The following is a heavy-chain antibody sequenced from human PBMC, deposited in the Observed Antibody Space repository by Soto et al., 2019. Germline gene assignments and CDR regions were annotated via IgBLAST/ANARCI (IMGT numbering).Heavy chain of an antibody. D-gene: IGHD6-6*01. CDR2: TYYRSKWYN. CDR3: AREEGGQLVPYYYYYYGMDV. Sequence: SQTLSLTCAISGDSVSSNSAAWNWIRQSPSRGIEWLGRTYYRSKWYNDYAVSVKSRITINPDTSKNQFSLQLNSVTPEDTAVYYCAREEGGQLVPYYYYYYGMDVWGQGTTVTVSS. V-gene: IGHV6-1*01. CDR1: GDSVSSNSAA. J-gene: IGHJ6*02.